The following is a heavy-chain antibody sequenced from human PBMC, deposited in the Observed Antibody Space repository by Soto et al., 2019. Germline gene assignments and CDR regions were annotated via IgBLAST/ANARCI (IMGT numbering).Heavy chain of an antibody. CDR3: AQIGYCSGGSCHDAFDI. V-gene: IGHV1-46*01. CDR1: GGTFSSYT. Sequence: ASVTVSCKASGGTFSSYTIIWVRQAPGQGLEWMGIINPSGGSTSYAQKFQGRVTMTRDTSTSTVYMELSSLRSEDTAVYYCAQIGYCSGGSCHDAFDIWGQGTMVTVSS. D-gene: IGHD2-15*01. J-gene: IGHJ3*02. CDR2: INPSGGST.